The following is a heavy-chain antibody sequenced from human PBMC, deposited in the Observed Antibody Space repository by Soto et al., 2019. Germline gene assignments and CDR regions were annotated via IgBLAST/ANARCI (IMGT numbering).Heavy chain of an antibody. CDR1: GFTFGDYA. V-gene: IGHV3-49*05. CDR3: NRVSLSSLSSGWYGDRH. Sequence: KPGGSLRLSCTASGFTFGDYAMSWFRQAPGKGLEWVGFIRSKANGGTTEYAASVKGRFTILRDDSKSIAYLQMNSLKTEDTAVYYCNRVSLSSLSSGWYGDRHWGQGTLVTVSS. CDR2: IRSKANGGTT. J-gene: IGHJ4*02. D-gene: IGHD6-19*01.